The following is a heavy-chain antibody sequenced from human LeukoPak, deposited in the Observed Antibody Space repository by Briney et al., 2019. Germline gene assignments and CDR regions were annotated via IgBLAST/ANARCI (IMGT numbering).Heavy chain of an antibody. CDR3: ARGSTYYDSSGQVPFDY. D-gene: IGHD3-22*01. J-gene: IGHJ4*02. CDR1: GFTFSSYS. V-gene: IGHV3-48*01. CDR2: ISSSSSTI. Sequence: GGSLRLSCAASGFTFSSYSMNWVRQAPGKGLEWVSYISSSSSTIYYADSVKGRFTISRDNVKNSLYLQMNSLRAEDTAVYYCARGSTYYDSSGQVPFDYWGQGTLVTVSS.